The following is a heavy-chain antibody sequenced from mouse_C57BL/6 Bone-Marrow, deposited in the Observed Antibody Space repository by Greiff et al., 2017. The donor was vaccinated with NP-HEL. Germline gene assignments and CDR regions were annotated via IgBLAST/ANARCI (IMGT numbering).Heavy chain of an antibody. D-gene: IGHD1-1*01. Sequence: QVQLQQSGAELVRPGASVKLSCKASGYTFTDYYINWVKQRPGQGLEWIARIYPGSGNTYYNEKFKGKATLTAEKSSSTAYMQLSSLTSEDSAVYFCARNYYGSSYETWFAYWGQGTLVTVSA. J-gene: IGHJ3*01. CDR3: ARNYYGSSYETWFAY. CDR2: IYPGSGNT. V-gene: IGHV1-76*01. CDR1: GYTFTDYY.